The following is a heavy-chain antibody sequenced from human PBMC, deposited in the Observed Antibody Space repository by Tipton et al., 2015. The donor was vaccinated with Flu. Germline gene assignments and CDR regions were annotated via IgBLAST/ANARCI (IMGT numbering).Heavy chain of an antibody. Sequence: TLSLTCSVSGDSIGSRYFWGWIRQPPGKGLEWIGNIHRSGSTYHNPSLKSRVTISVDASKNQFSLRLSSVTAADTAVYYCARSTYYYGSGSADYWGQGTLVTVSS. J-gene: IGHJ4*02. CDR1: GDSIGSRYF. D-gene: IGHD3-10*01. V-gene: IGHV4-38-2*01. CDR3: ARSTYYYGSGSADY. CDR2: IHRSGST.